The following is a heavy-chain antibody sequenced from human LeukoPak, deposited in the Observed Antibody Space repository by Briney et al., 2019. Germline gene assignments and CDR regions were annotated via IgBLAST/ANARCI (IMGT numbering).Heavy chain of an antibody. CDR3: ARGATVTTYYYYGMDV. D-gene: IGHD4-17*01. Sequence: PSETLSLTCTVSGGSICSGGYYWSWIRQHPGKGLEWIGYIYYSGSTYYNPSLKSRVTISVDTSKNQFSLKLSSVTAADTAVYYCARGATVTTYYYYGMDVWGQGTTVTVPS. CDR2: IYYSGST. CDR1: GGSICSGGYY. V-gene: IGHV4-31*03. J-gene: IGHJ6*02.